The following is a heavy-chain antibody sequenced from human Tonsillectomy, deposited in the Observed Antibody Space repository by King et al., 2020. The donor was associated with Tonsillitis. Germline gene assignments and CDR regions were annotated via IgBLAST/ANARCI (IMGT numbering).Heavy chain of an antibody. CDR1: GGSFSGYY. J-gene: IGHJ5*02. V-gene: IGHV4-34*01. D-gene: IGHD5/OR15-5a*01. Sequence: VQLQQWGAGLLKPSETLSLTCAVYGGSFSGYYWSWIRQPPGKGLEWIGEINHSGSTNYNPSLNSRVTISVDTSKNQFSLKLSSVTAADTAVYYCARGRLRTTLRSATRVWFDPWGQGTLVTVSS. CDR2: INHSGST. CDR3: ARGRLRTTLRSATRVWFDP.